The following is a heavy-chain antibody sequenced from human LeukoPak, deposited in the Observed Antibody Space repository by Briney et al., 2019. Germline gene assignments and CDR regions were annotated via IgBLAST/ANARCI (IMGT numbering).Heavy chain of an antibody. CDR2: ISSSSSTI. CDR3: ARGNWFDP. Sequence: HPGGSLRLSCAASGFTFSNHGMNWVRQAPGKGLEGLSYISSSSSTIHYTESVQGRFTIARDHGKNSLYLQMIALRDEDTAVYYCARGNWFDPWGQGTLVPVSS. V-gene: IGHV3-48*02. CDR1: GFTFSNHG. J-gene: IGHJ5*02.